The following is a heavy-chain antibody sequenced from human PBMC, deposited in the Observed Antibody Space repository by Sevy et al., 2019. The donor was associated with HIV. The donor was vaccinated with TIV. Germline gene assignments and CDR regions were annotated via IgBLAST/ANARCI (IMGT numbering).Heavy chain of an antibody. CDR3: ARGGSNWPYFDY. CDR2: ITFLSNYI. D-gene: IGHD6-13*01. J-gene: IGHJ4*02. Sequence: GGSLRLSCAASGFTFSSYTMNWVRQAPGKGLELVSSITFLSNYIYYADSVKGRFTISRDNAKNSVYLQMNSLRVEDTAVYYCARGGSNWPYFDYWGQGTLVTVSS. CDR1: GFTFSSYT. V-gene: IGHV3-21*01.